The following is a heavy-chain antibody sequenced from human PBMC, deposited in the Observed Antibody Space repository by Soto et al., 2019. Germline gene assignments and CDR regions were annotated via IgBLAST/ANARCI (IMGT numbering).Heavy chain of an antibody. CDR3: ARTRGAMYYDYIWGSYRYTVGLDAFDI. Sequence: ASVKVSCKASGYTFTSYDINWVRQATGQGLEWMGWMNPNSGNTGYAQKFQGRVTMTRNTSISTAYMELSSLRSEDTAVYYCARTRGAMYYDYIWGSYRYTVGLDAFDIWGKGTMGTVSS. CDR1: GYTFTSYD. J-gene: IGHJ3*02. V-gene: IGHV1-8*01. CDR2: MNPNSGNT. D-gene: IGHD3-16*02.